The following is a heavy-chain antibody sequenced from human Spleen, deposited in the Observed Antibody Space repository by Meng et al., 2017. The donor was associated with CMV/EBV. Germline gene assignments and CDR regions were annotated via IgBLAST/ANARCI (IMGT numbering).Heavy chain of an antibody. CDR1: GFTFSDYY. CDR3: ARVGATTLLSYYFGLDV. J-gene: IGHJ6*02. CDR2: IDAGSSTT. V-gene: IGHV3-23*03. D-gene: IGHD1-26*01. Sequence: GESLKISCAASGFTFSDYYMSWIRQAPGKGLEWVSFIDAGSSTTLYADSVKGRFSISRDDSENTLYLDMYSLRADDTAVYYCARVGATTLLSYYFGLDVWGQGTTVTVSS.